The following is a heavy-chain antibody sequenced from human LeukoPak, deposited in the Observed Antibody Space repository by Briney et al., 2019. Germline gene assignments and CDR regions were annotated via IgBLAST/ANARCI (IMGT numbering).Heavy chain of an antibody. Sequence: NPSETLSLTCAVYGGSFSGYYWSWIRQPPGKGLEWIGYIYYSGSTNYNPSLKSRVTISVDTSKNQFSLKLSSVTAADTAVYYCARSQQLDAFDIWGQGTMVTVSS. CDR3: ARSQQLDAFDI. J-gene: IGHJ3*02. D-gene: IGHD6-13*01. CDR1: GGSFSGYY. CDR2: IYYSGST. V-gene: IGHV4-59*01.